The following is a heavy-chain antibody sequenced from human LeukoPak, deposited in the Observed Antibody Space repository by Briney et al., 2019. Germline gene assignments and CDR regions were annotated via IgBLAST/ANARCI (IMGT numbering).Heavy chain of an antibody. D-gene: IGHD4-17*01. J-gene: IGHJ4*02. CDR1: GFTFNRFY. CDR3: ARDRSTVTTPHDY. V-gene: IGHV3-64D*06. Sequence: GGSLRLSCSASGFTFNRFYLHWVRQAPGKGLEFVSHISSNGATTYYADSVKGRFTISRDNSKNTLYLQMSSLRADDTAVYYCARDRSTVTTPHDYWGQGTLVTVSS. CDR2: ISSNGATT.